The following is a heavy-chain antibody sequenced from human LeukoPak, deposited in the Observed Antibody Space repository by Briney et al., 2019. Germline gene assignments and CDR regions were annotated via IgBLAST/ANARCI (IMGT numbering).Heavy chain of an antibody. CDR2: ISYDGSNK. CDR3: AKNAAIPAAIGENDY. J-gene: IGHJ4*02. D-gene: IGHD2-2*02. CDR1: GFTFGSYA. Sequence: GGSLRLSCAASGFTFGSYAMHWVRQAPGKGLEWVAVISYDGSNKYYADSVKGRFTISRDNSKNTLYLQMNSLRAEDTAVYYCAKNAAIPAAIGENDYWGQGTLVTVLS. V-gene: IGHV3-30-3*02.